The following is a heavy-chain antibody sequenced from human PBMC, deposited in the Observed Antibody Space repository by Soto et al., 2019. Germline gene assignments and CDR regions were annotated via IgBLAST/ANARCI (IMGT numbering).Heavy chain of an antibody. D-gene: IGHD3-3*01. CDR3: AQDLTIFGVVPYYFDY. Sequence: GGSLRLSCAASGFTFSSYGMHWVRQAPGKGLEWVAVKSYDGSNKYYADSVKGRFTISRDNSKNTLYLQMNSLRAEDTAVYYCAQDLTIFGVVPYYFDYWGQGTLVTVSS. CDR2: KSYDGSNK. J-gene: IGHJ4*02. CDR1: GFTFSSYG. V-gene: IGHV3-30*18.